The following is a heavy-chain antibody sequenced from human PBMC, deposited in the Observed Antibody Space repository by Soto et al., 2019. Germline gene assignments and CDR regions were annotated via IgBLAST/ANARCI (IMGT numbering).Heavy chain of an antibody. D-gene: IGHD3-10*01. CDR1: GGSISSYY. Sequence: QVQLQESGPGLVKPSETLSLTCTVSGGSISSYYWSWIRQPPGKGLEWIGYIYYRGSTNYNPSLKRRLTVPVHTSKNLGHLEQSSVTAADTAVYYCARLVAEMASIRVLEYWGQRSLVTVAS. V-gene: IGHV4-59*08. J-gene: IGHJ4*02. CDR2: IYYRGST. CDR3: ARLVAEMASIRVLEY.